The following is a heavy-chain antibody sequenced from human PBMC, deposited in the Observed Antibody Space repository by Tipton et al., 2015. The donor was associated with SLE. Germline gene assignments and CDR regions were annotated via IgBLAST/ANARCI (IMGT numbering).Heavy chain of an antibody. CDR1: GGSISSGSYH. CDR2: INYSGST. J-gene: IGHJ4*02. CDR3: ARRLKEDDFWSGYDY. V-gene: IGHV4-61*01. D-gene: IGHD3-3*01. Sequence: TLSLTCTVSGGSISSGSYHWSWIRQPPGKGPEWIGEINYSGSTNYNPSLKSRVTISVDTSKNQFSLNLSSVTAADTAVYYCARRLKEDDFWSGYDYWGQGILVTVSS.